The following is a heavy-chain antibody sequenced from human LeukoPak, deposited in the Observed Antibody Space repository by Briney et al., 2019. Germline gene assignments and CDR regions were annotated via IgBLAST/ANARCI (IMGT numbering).Heavy chain of an antibody. J-gene: IGHJ4*02. V-gene: IGHV4-59*08. D-gene: IGHD6-6*01. CDR2: IYNNVNT. CDR3: ACSSSAGPEY. Sequence: SETLSLTCAVSGGSISNYYWSWIRQPPGKGLEWIGYIYNNVNTDYNPSLNSRLTISVDTSKTQFSLKLRSVTAADTAVYYCACSSSAGPEYWGQGILVTVSS. CDR1: GGSISNYY.